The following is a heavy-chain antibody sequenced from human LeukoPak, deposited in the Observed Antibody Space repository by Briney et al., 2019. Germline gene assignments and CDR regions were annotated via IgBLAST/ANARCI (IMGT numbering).Heavy chain of an antibody. CDR2: ISYDGSNK. V-gene: IGHV3-30*18. CDR1: GFTFNTYG. J-gene: IGHJ4*02. D-gene: IGHD4-11*01. Sequence: PGGTLRLSCAVSGFTFNTYGMTWVRQAPGKGLEWVAVISYDGSNKYYADSVKGRFTISRDNSKNTLYLQMNSLRAEDTAVYYCAKGVSEILTTVTSIDWGQGTLVTVSS. CDR3: AKGVSEILTTVTSID.